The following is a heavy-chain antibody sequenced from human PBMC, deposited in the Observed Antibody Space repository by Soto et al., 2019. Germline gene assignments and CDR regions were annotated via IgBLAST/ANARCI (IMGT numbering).Heavy chain of an antibody. V-gene: IGHV3-23*01. CDR1: GFTFGRYA. CDR3: AKDRLGCGSAAALDL. CDR2: ISYTGDST. J-gene: IGHJ3*01. D-gene: IGHD2-15*01. Sequence: EMQLLESGGGLVQPGESLRLSCAASGFTFGRYAMNWVRQAPGKGLEWVSSISYTGDSTYYADSVKGRVTIFRDNSKNTLYLQMNSLRAEDTAVYYCAKDRLGCGSAAALDLGGPGTMVTVSS.